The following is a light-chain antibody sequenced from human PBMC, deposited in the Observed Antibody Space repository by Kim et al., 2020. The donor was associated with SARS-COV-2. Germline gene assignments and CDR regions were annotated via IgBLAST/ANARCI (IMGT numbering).Light chain of an antibody. J-gene: IGLJ1*01. CDR1: SSDVGGYNY. CDR3: SSYTSSSTPYV. CDR2: DVS. Sequence: QAITISCTGTSSDVGGYNYVSWYQQHPGQAPKLMIYDVSNRPSGVSNRFSGSKSGNTASLTISGLQAEDEADYYCSSYTSSSTPYVCGTGTKVTVL. V-gene: IGLV2-14*03.